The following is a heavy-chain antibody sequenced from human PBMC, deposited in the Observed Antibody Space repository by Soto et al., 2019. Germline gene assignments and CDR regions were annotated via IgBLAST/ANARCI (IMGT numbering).Heavy chain of an antibody. CDR3: ARAGTALFDY. Sequence: ASVKVSCKASGYTFTSYGISWVRQAPGQGLEWMGIINPCGGSTSYAQKLQGRVTMTRDTSTSTVYMELSSLRSEDTAVYYCARAGTALFDYWGQGTLVTVSS. CDR2: INPCGGST. J-gene: IGHJ4*02. V-gene: IGHV1-46*01. D-gene: IGHD1-7*01. CDR1: GYTFTSYG.